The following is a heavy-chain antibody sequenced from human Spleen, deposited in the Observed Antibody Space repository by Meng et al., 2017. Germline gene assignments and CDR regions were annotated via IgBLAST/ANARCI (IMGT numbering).Heavy chain of an antibody. CDR1: GFTLSNYG. CDR3: VRDGKSCSGGFCHPY. D-gene: IGHD2-15*01. Sequence: SCRTSGFTLSNYGMSWVRQAPGKGPEWVATISNNGDTHYADSMMGRFIISRDNAKSTLFLQMNSLRAEDTAVYYCVRDGKSCSGGFCHPYWGQGSLVTVSS. J-gene: IGHJ4*02. CDR2: ISNNGDT. V-gene: IGHV3-23*01.